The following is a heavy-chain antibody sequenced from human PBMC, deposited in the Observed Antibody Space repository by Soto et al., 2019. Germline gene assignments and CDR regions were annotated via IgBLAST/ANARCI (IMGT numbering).Heavy chain of an antibody. Sequence: GGSLRLSCAASGFTFSSYAMGWARQGPGKGLEWVAVVSIGGSTHYADSVRGRFTISRDNSKNTLSLQMNSLTAEDTAVYFCAKRRGAGGHFDYWGQGALVTVSS. V-gene: IGHV3-23*01. CDR1: GFTFSSYA. CDR2: VSIGGST. CDR3: AKRRGAGGHFDY. J-gene: IGHJ4*02. D-gene: IGHD2-15*01.